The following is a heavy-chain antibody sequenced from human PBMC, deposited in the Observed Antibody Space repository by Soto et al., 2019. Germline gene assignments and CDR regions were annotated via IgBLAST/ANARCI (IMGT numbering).Heavy chain of an antibody. D-gene: IGHD6-19*01. V-gene: IGHV1-3*01. Sequence: ASVKVSCKASGYTFTSYAMHWVRQAPGQRLEWMGWINAGNGNTKYSQKFQGRVTITRDTSASTAYMELSSLRSEDTAVYYCARGTLQQWLVLGAFDIWGQGTMVTVSS. J-gene: IGHJ3*02. CDR1: GYTFTSYA. CDR3: ARGTLQQWLVLGAFDI. CDR2: INAGNGNT.